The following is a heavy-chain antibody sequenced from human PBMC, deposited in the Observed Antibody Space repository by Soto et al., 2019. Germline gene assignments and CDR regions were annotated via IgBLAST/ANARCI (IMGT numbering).Heavy chain of an antibody. Sequence: LVESGGGLVQPGRSLRLSCAASGFTFDDYAMHWVRQAPGKGLEWVSGISWNSGSIGYADSVKGRFTISRDNAKNSLYLQMNSLKDTALYYCAKAGFWSGYYSLVDYWGQGTLVTVSS. D-gene: IGHD3-3*01. CDR1: GFTFDDYA. J-gene: IGHJ4*02. CDR3: AKAGFWSGYYSLVDY. V-gene: IGHV3-9*01. CDR2: ISWNSGSI.